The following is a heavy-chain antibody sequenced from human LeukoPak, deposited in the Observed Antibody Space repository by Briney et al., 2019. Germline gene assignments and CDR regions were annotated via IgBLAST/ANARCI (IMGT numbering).Heavy chain of an antibody. V-gene: IGHV3-23*01. CDR3: ARGGVDAFDI. D-gene: IGHD5-12*01. CDR2: ISGSGGST. Sequence: GGSLRLSCAASGFTFSSYAMSWVRQAPGKGLEWVSAISGSGGSTYYADSVKGRFTISRDNAKNSLYLQMNSLRAEDTAVYYCARGGVDAFDIWGQGTMVTVSS. CDR1: GFTFSSYA. J-gene: IGHJ3*02.